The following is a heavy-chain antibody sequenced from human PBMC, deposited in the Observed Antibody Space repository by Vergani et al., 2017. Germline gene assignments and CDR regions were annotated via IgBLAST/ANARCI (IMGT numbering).Heavy chain of an antibody. CDR2: LIPIFGTA. D-gene: IGHD6-13*01. V-gene: IGHV1-69*13. Sequence: QVQLVQSGAEVKKPGASVKVSCKASGYTFTSYAISWVRQAPGQGLEWMGGLIPIFGTANYAQKFQGRVTITADESTSTAYMELSSLRSEDTAVYYCARARDRQLDTLIDYWGQGTLVTVSS. CDR3: ARARDRQLDTLIDY. J-gene: IGHJ4*02. CDR1: GYTFTSYA.